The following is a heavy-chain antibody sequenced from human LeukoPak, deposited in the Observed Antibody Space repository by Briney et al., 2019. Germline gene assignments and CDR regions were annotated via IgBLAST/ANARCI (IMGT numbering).Heavy chain of an antibody. V-gene: IGHV5-51*01. CDR1: EDSFTSYW. CDR3: TRQKYYYESSGEI. D-gene: IGHD3-22*01. Sequence: GESLKISCKGSEDSFTSYWIAWVRQMPGGKGLEWMGIIYPGDSDTKYSPSFQGQVTISADKSISTAYLQWSSLRAPDTAMYYCTRQKYYYESSGEIWGQGPMVTVSS. J-gene: IGHJ3*02. CDR2: IYPGDSDT.